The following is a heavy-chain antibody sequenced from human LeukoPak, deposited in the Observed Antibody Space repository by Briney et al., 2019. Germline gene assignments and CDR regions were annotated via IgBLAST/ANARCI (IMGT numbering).Heavy chain of an antibody. Sequence: PSETLSLTCTVSGGSISSYYWSWIRQPAGKGLEWIGRISTSGSTNYNPSLKSRVTMSVDTSNNQFSLKLSSVTAADTAVYYCARLGSIEAAGTYDHWGQGTLVTVSS. D-gene: IGHD6-13*01. CDR1: GGSISSYY. V-gene: IGHV4-4*07. CDR3: ARLGSIEAAGTYDH. J-gene: IGHJ4*02. CDR2: ISTSGST.